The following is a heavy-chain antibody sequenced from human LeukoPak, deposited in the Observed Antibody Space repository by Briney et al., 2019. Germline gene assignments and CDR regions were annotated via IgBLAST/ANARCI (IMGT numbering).Heavy chain of an antibody. CDR2: IYYSGST. CDR1: GGSISSGDYY. D-gene: IGHD3-22*01. Sequence: SETLSLTCTVSGGSISSGDYYWGWIRQPPGKGLEWIGYIYYSGSTYYNPSLKSRVTISVDTSKNQFSLKLSSVTAADTAVYYCARVELWPYYDSSGYIDYWGQGTLVTVSS. V-gene: IGHV4-30-4*08. CDR3: ARVELWPYYDSSGYIDY. J-gene: IGHJ4*02.